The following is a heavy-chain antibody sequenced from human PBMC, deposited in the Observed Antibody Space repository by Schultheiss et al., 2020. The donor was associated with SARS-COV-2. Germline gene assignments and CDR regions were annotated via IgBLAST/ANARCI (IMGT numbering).Heavy chain of an antibody. D-gene: IGHD1-26*01. J-gene: IGHJ6*02. Sequence: GGSLRLSCAASGFTFSSYSMNWVRQAPGKGLEWVSYISSSSSTIYYADSVKGRFTISRDNAKNSLYLQMNSLRAEDTAVYYCARGRSGGIIVDYGMDVWGQGTTVTVSS. CDR2: ISSSSSTI. CDR3: ARGRSGGIIVDYGMDV. CDR1: GFTFSSYS. V-gene: IGHV3-48*01.